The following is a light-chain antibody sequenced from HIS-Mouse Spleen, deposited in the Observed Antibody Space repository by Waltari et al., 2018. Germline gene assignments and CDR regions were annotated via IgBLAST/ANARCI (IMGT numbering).Light chain of an antibody. J-gene: IGKJ2*01. Sequence: DIVLTQSPGTLSLSPGERATLSCRARQSVSSSYLAWYQQKPGQAPRPPIYGASSRATGVPDRFSGSGSGTDFTLTISRLEPEDFAVYYCQQYGSSPYTFGQGTKLEIK. CDR1: QSVSSSY. V-gene: IGKV3-20*01. CDR3: QQYGSSPYT. CDR2: GAS.